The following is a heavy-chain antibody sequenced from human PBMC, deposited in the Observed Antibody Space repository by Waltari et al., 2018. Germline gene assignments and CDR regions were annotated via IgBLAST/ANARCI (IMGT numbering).Heavy chain of an antibody. CDR2: INPNSGGT. D-gene: IGHD3-10*01. CDR1: GYTFTGYY. Sequence: QVQLVLSGAEVTKPGCLLKVSCKASGYTFTGYYMHWVRPAAGQGLAWMGWINPNSGGTNYAPRFQGRVNMTRDTSISTAEMELSRLRSEETVVYYCARDEYGSDSYSSSAFDIWGQGTMVTVSS. V-gene: IGHV1-2*02. J-gene: IGHJ3*02. CDR3: ARDEYGSDSYSSSAFDI.